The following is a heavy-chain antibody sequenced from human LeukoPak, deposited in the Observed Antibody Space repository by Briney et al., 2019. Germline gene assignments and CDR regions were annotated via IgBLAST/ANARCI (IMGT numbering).Heavy chain of an antibody. V-gene: IGHV1-18*01. CDR2: ISAYNGNT. D-gene: IGHD4-17*01. CDR1: GYTFTSYG. CDR3: ARDQNHYGDLGFDC. J-gene: IGHJ4*02. Sequence: ASVKVSCKASGYTFTSYGISWVRQAPGQGPEWMGWISAYNGNTNYAQKLQGRVTMTTDTSTSTAYMELRSLRSDDTAVYYCARDQNHYGDLGFDCWGQGTLVTVSS.